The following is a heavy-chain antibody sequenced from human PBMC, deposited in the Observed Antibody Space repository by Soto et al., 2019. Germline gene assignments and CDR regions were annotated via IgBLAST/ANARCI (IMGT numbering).Heavy chain of an antibody. V-gene: IGHV1-69*01. CDR1: GGTFSSYA. J-gene: IGHJ4*02. CDR2: IIPIFGTA. D-gene: IGHD3-22*01. Sequence: QVQLVQSGAEVQKPGSSVKVSCKASGGTFSSYAISWVRQAPGQGLEWMGGIIPIFGTANYAQKFQGRVTITADESTSTAYMELSSLRSEDTAVYYCARDRKYYYDSSGYYFDYWGQGTLVTVSS. CDR3: ARDRKYYYDSSGYYFDY.